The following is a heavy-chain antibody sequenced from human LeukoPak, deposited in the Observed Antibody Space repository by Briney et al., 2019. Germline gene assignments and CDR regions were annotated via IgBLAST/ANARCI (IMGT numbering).Heavy chain of an antibody. V-gene: IGHV3-66*02. CDR2: IYSGGST. CDR3: ARDYPPRYYDFWSGYET. D-gene: IGHD3-3*01. CDR1: GFTVSSNY. Sequence: VGSLRLSCAASGFTVSSNYMSWVRQAPGKGLEWVSVIYSGGSTYYADSVKGRFTISRDNSKNTLYLQMNSLRAEDTAVYYCARDYPPRYYDFWSGYETWGQGTLVTVSS. J-gene: IGHJ5*02.